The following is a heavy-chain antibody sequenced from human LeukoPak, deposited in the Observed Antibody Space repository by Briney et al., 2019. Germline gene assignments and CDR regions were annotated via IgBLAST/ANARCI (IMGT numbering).Heavy chain of an antibody. J-gene: IGHJ4*02. V-gene: IGHV3-21*01. CDR1: GFTFSSYS. CDR2: ISSSSSYI. D-gene: IGHD1-26*01. CDR3: ARGGVGATTY. Sequence: GSLRLSCAASGFTFSSYSMSWVRQAPGKGLEWVSSISSSSSYIYYADSVKGRFTISRDNAKNSLYLQMNSLRAEDTAVYYCARGGVGATTYWGQGTLVTVSS.